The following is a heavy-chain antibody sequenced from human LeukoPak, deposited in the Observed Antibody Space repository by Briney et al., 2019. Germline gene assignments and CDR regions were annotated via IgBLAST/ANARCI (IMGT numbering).Heavy chain of an antibody. D-gene: IGHD4-17*01. Sequence: GGSLRLSCVASGFTFSSHIISWIRQAPGKGLEWVANMRQDGSEKFYADSVKGRFTISRDNAKNSQYLQMNSLRVDDTAVYYCARDGAYGDSIDYWGQGTLVTVSS. CDR2: MRQDGSEK. J-gene: IGHJ4*02. CDR1: GFTFSSHI. CDR3: ARDGAYGDSIDY. V-gene: IGHV3-7*01.